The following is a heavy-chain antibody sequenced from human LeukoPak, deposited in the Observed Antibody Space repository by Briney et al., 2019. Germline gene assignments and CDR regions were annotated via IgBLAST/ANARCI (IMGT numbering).Heavy chain of an antibody. D-gene: IGHD6-19*01. CDR3: ARGEAVAELIFDY. J-gene: IGHJ4*02. Sequence: GRSLRLSCAASGFTFSSYAMHWVRQAPGKGLEWVAVISYDGSNKYYADSVKGRFTISRDNSKNTLYLRMNSLRAEDTAVYYCARGEAVAELIFDYWGQGTLVTVSS. CDR1: GFTFSSYA. V-gene: IGHV3-30*04. CDR2: ISYDGSNK.